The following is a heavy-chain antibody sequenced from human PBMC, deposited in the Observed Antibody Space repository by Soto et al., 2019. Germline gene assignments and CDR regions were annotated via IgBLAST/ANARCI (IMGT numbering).Heavy chain of an antibody. D-gene: IGHD3-10*01. CDR2: ISSSSSYI. Sequence: EVQLVESGGGLVKPGGYLRLSCAASGFTFSRYSMNWVRQAPGKGLEWVSSISSSSSYIYYSDSVKGRFTISRDNAKNSLYLQMNSLRAEDTAVYYCARDTDLYYGSGSDFDYWGQGTLVTVSS. CDR3: ARDTDLYYGSGSDFDY. V-gene: IGHV3-21*01. J-gene: IGHJ4*02. CDR1: GFTFSRYS.